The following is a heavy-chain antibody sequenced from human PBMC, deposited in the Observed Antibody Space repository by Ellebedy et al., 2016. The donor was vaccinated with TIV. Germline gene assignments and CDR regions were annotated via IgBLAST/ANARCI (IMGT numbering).Heavy chain of an antibody. J-gene: IGHJ5*02. CDR3: ARGHMVRGGGGWFDP. CDR2: INPSGGST. D-gene: IGHD3-10*01. CDR1: GYTFTSYY. Sequence: ASVKVSCXASGYTFTSYYMHWVRQAPGQGLEWMGIINPSGGSTSYAQKFQGRVTMTRDTSTSTVYMELSSLRSEDTAVYYCARGHMVRGGGGWFDPWGQGTLVTVSS. V-gene: IGHV1-46*01.